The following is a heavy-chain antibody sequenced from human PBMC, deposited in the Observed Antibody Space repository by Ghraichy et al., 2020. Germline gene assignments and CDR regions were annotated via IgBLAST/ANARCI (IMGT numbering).Heavy chain of an antibody. D-gene: IGHD3-22*01. CDR2: INHSGST. J-gene: IGHJ6*02. V-gene: IGHV4-34*01. CDR3: ARGRNYDSSGYYYVYYYYGMDV. CDR1: GGSFSGYY. Sequence: GSLRLSCAVYGGSFSGYYWSWIRQPPGKGLEWIGEINHSGSTNYNPSLKSRVTISVDTSKNQFSLKLSSVTAADTAVYYCARGRNYDSSGYYYVYYYYGMDVWGQGTTVTVSS.